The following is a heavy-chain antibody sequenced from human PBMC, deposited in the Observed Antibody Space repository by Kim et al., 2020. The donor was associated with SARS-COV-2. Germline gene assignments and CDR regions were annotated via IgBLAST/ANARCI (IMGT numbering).Heavy chain of an antibody. D-gene: IGHD1-26*01. Sequence: GGSLRLSCAASGFPFSDYGMHWVRQAPGKGLEWVAFISHDGSKKFYADSVKGRFTISRDNSKNTLYVQMNSLRPEDTAVYYCANGQGVSGGTEALDYWGQGTLVTVSS. CDR2: ISHDGSKK. V-gene: IGHV3-30*02. J-gene: IGHJ4*02. CDR3: ANGQGVSGGTEALDY. CDR1: GFPFSDYG.